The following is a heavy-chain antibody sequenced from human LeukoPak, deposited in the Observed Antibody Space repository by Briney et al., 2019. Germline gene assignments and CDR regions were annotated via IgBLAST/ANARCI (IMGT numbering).Heavy chain of an antibody. CDR1: GGSISSSGYY. D-gene: IGHD7-27*01. Sequence: SETLSLTCTVSGGSISSSGYYWGWIRQPPGKGLEWIGSIYYSGSTYYNPSLKSRVTISVDTSKNQFSLKLSSVTAADTAVYYCARNPLGTGDYWGQGTLVTVSS. V-gene: IGHV4-39*01. CDR3: ARNPLGTGDY. CDR2: IYYSGST. J-gene: IGHJ4*02.